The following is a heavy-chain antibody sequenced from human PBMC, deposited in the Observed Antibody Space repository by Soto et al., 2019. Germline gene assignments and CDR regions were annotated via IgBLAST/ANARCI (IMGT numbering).Heavy chain of an antibody. CDR2: IGTAGDT. CDR1: GFTFSNYD. Sequence: EVQLVESGGGLVQPGGSLRLSCAASGFTFSNYDMHWVRQVTGKGLEWISGIGTAGDTYYAGSVKGRFTISRENAKNSLYLQMNSLRAGDTAVYYCARDLKYRGSSRHYGMDVWGQGTTVTVSS. CDR3: ARDLKYRGSSRHYGMDV. D-gene: IGHD6-6*01. V-gene: IGHV3-13*01. J-gene: IGHJ6*02.